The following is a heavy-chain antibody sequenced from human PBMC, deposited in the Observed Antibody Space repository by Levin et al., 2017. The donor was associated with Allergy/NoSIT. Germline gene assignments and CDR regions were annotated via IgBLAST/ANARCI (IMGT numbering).Heavy chain of an antibody. CDR3: ARGEFWSGLDY. D-gene: IGHD3-3*01. CDR1: GRSISSYY. CDR2: IYYNGNT. J-gene: IGHJ4*02. V-gene: IGHV4-59*01. Sequence: SETLSLTCTVSGRSISSYYWSWIRQPPGKGLEWIGYIYYNGNTNYNPSLKSRVTMSIDTSENQFSLKLSSVTASDTAVYYCARGEFWSGLDYWGQGALVTVSS.